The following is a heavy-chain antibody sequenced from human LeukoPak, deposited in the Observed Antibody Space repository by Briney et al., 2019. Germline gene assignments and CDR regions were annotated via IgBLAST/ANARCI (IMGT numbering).Heavy chain of an antibody. CDR1: GASFTSNY. CDR2: IYYSGTT. Sequence: PSETLSLTCTVSGASFTSNYWAWIRQPPGKGLEWIGYIYYSGTTTYNPSLERRITMPVDMSKTQFSLRLNSVTATDTAVYYCARLDCGGDCYVDYWGQGTLVTVSS. V-gene: IGHV4-59*08. D-gene: IGHD2-21*02. CDR3: ARLDCGGDCYVDY. J-gene: IGHJ4*02.